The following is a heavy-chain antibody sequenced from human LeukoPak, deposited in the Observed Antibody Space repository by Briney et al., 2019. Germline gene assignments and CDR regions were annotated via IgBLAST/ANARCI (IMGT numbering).Heavy chain of an antibody. CDR2: IHYDRSNK. V-gene: IGHV3-30*02. D-gene: IGHD1-26*01. CDR1: GFSFSGYG. CDR3: VKEVGAGAFDI. Sequence: GGSLRLSCAASGFSFSGYGMHWVRQAPGKGLEWVTFIHYDRSNKYYADSVKGRFTISRDNSKNMVYLKMISLRAEDTAVYFCVKEVGAGAFDIWGQGTMVTVSA. J-gene: IGHJ3*02.